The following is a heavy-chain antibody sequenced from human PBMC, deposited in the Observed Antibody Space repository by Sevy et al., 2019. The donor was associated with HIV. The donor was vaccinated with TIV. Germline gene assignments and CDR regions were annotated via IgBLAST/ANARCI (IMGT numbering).Heavy chain of an antibody. CDR1: RYTFTDYY. J-gene: IGHJ6*02. Sequence: GSVKVSCKAARYTFTDYYVHWVRQGPGQGLERMGWINPNNGGTKYAQRFQGRVTMTRDMSINIAYMELGSLTSDDTAVYYCARLTTMPTSDDYGMDVWGQGTTVIVSS. V-gene: IGHV1-2*02. CDR3: ARLTTMPTSDDYGMDV. CDR2: INPNNGGT. D-gene: IGHD4-17*01.